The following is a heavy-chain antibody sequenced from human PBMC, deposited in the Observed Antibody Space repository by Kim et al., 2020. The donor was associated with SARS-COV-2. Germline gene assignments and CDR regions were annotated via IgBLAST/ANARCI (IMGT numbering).Heavy chain of an antibody. J-gene: IGHJ6*02. CDR3: ARDRTLWWFGELSPRGMDV. CDR2: IYYSGST. D-gene: IGHD3-10*01. CDR1: GGSVSSGSYY. Sequence: SETLSLTCTVSGGSVSSGSYYWSWIRQPPGKGLEWIGYIYYSGSTNYNPSLKSRVTISVDTSKNQFSLKLSSVTAADTAVYYCARDRTLWWFGELSPRGMDVWGQGTTVTVSS. V-gene: IGHV4-61*01.